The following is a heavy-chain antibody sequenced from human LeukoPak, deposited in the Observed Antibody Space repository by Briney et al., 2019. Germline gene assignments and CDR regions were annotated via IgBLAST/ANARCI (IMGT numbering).Heavy chain of an antibody. CDR3: ARDTVVVPQGDAFDL. CDR1: GFTFSTYW. Sequence: GGSLRLSCAAPGFTFSTYWMAWVRQVPGQRLEWVANIKYDGIEKYHVDSVKGRFTISRDNAKNSLYLQMNSLRTEDTAVYYCARDTVVVPQGDAFDLWGQGTMVTVSS. CDR2: IKYDGIEK. D-gene: IGHD2-2*01. J-gene: IGHJ3*01. V-gene: IGHV3-7*04.